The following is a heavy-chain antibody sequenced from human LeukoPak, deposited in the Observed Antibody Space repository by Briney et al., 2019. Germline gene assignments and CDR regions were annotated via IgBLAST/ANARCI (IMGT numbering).Heavy chain of an antibody. CDR2: IYPGDSDT. CDR1: GYTFTSYG. J-gene: IGHJ4*02. V-gene: IGHV5-51*01. D-gene: IGHD3-22*01. CDR3: ARSWGYDSSGYYDY. Sequence: RASVKVSCKASGYTFTSYGVSWVRQMPGKGLEWMGIIYPGDSDTRYSPSFQGQVTISADKSISTAYLQWSSLKASDSAMYYCARSWGYDSSGYYDYWGQGTLVTVSS.